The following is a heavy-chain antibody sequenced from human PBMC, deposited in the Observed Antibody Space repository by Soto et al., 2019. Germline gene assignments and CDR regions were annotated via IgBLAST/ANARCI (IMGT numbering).Heavy chain of an antibody. CDR3: ARDLAAVPRAFDY. D-gene: IGHD6-13*01. Sequence: SETLSLTCTVSGGSISSYFYIWVRQPPGKGLEWIGSVYYTGTTDYNPSLKSRVTISVDTSKTQFPLNLRSVTAADTAVYYCARDLAAVPRAFDYWGRGTLVIVSS. CDR1: GGSISSYF. V-gene: IGHV4-59*01. J-gene: IGHJ4*02. CDR2: VYYTGTT.